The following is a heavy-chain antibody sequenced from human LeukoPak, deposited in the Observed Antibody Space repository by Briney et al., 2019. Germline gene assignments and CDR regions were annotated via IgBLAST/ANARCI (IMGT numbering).Heavy chain of an antibody. D-gene: IGHD3-10*01. CDR2: INHSGST. CDR3: ARLLGYGSGSYPG. J-gene: IGHJ4*02. Sequence: SETLSLTCAVYGGSFSGYYWSWIRQPPGKGLEWIGEINHSGSTNYNPSLKSRVTISVDTSKNQFSLKLSSVTAADTAVYYCARLLGYGSGSYPGWGQGTPVTVSS. CDR1: GGSFSGYY. V-gene: IGHV4-34*01.